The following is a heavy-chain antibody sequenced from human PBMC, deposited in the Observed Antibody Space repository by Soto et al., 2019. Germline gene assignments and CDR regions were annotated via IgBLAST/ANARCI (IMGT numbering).Heavy chain of an antibody. J-gene: IGHJ4*02. Sequence: ASVKVSCKAFGYRFSYYGINWVRQAPGQGLEWMGWSNPYNGHKNYAQKFADRLTMTTDTSTATVSMELRNLKSDDTAVYYCVRERLRGYDNRGFYSGGQGTLVTVSS. CDR3: VRERLRGYDNRGFYS. CDR1: GYRFSYYG. D-gene: IGHD3-22*01. V-gene: IGHV1-18*01. CDR2: SNPYNGHK.